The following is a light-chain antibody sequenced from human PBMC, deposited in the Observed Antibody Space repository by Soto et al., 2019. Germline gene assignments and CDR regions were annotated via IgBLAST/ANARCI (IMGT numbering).Light chain of an antibody. CDR3: HQYDNWWT. Sequence: ELVMTQSPDTLSVSPGERATLLCRASQSVRNNLAWYQQKPVQASRLLIYGGSTRATCCPAKFSCRGAGTDLTLTISSLQPEDFAVYYCHQYDNWWTFGQGTKVDIK. CDR2: GGS. CDR1: QSVRNN. J-gene: IGKJ1*01. V-gene: IGKV3-15*01.